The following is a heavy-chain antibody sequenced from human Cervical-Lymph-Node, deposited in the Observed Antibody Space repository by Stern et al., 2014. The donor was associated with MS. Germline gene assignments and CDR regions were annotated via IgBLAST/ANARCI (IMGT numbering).Heavy chain of an antibody. CDR2: INHSGST. CDR1: VGSFSGYY. Sequence: QVQLQQWGAGLLKPSETLSLTCAVYVGSFSGYYWTWIRQPPGKGLEWIGEINHSGSTNYNPSLKRRVPMSADTSKNQFSLRLSSVTAADTAVYYCARGKIARPWSIEGYDSWGQGTLVTVSS. CDR3: ARGKIARPWSIEGYDS. J-gene: IGHJ5*01. V-gene: IGHV4-34*01. D-gene: IGHD6-6*01.